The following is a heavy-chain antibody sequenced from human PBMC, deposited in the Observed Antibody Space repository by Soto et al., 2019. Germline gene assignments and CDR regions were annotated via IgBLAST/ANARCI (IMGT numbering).Heavy chain of an antibody. CDR3: AEDLGDSDYYYYGMDV. J-gene: IGHJ6*02. CDR1: GFTSSSYA. Sequence: EVQLLESGGGLVQPGGSLRLSCAASGFTSSSYAITWVRQAPGKGLEWVSAISGSGGSTYYADSVKGRFTISRDNPKNTLYQQMNSLRAENTAVYFCAEDLGDSDYYYYGMDVWGQGTTVTVSS. CDR2: ISGSGGST. V-gene: IGHV3-23*01. D-gene: IGHD4-17*01.